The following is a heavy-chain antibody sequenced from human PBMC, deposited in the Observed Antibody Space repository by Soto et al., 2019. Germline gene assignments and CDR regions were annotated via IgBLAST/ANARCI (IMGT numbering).Heavy chain of an antibody. J-gene: IGHJ5*02. CDR2: ISAYNGNT. Sequence: QGQLVQSGAEVKKPGASVKVSCKASGYTFTNYGISWVRQAPGQGREWMGWISAYNGNTKYAQKLQGRVTMTTDTATSTAYMELRSLRSEDTAVYYCSRGVGSGSYYNQYNWFDPWGQGTLVTVSS. V-gene: IGHV1-18*01. CDR3: SRGVGSGSYYNQYNWFDP. CDR1: GYTFTNYG. D-gene: IGHD3-10*01.